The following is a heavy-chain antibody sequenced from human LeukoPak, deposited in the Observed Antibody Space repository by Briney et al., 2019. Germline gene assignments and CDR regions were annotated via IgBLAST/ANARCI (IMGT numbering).Heavy chain of an antibody. CDR2: IYYTGIT. CDR3: AQFSLKYSNTWGQDY. D-gene: IGHD6-13*01. CDR1: GGSISSSGYY. Sequence: SETLSLTCTVSGGSISSSGYYWGWDRQPPGKGLEWIGSIYYTGITYYSPSLKSRLTISVDTSKNQFSLRLSSVTAADTAVYYCAQFSLKYSNTWGQDYWGQGTLVTVSS. V-gene: IGHV4-39*01. J-gene: IGHJ4*02.